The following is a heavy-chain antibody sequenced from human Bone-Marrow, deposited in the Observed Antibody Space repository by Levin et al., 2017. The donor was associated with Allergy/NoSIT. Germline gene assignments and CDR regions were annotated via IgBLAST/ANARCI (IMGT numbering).Heavy chain of an antibody. D-gene: IGHD3-9*01. CDR3: AKKKHSYILTGPGNCFDY. J-gene: IGHJ4*02. CDR1: GVTFSSYS. Sequence: PGESLKISCAASGVTFSSYSMNWVRQAPGKGLEWVSAIGNSGSDTYYADSVKGRFTISRDNSKSTLYLQMNSLSPEDTAVYYCAKKKHSYILTGPGNCFDYWGQGTLVTVSS. CDR2: IGNSGSDT. V-gene: IGHV3-23*01.